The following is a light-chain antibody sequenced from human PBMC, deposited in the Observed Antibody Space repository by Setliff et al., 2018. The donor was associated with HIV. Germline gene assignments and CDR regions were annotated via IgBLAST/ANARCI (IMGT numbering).Light chain of an antibody. V-gene: IGLV2-14*03. J-gene: IGLJ1*01. CDR1: SSDVGGYYS. CDR3: SSYTTSSTLYV. Sequence: SVLTQPASVSGSPGQSITISCTGISSDVGGYYSVSWYQQHPGKAPILMIYDVINRPSGVSNRFSGSRSGNTASLTISGLQVEDEADYYCSSYTTSSTLYVFGPGTKVTVL. CDR2: DVI.